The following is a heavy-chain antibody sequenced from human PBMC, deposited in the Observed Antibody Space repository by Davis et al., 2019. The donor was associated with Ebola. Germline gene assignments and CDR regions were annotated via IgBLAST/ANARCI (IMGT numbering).Heavy chain of an antibody. CDR1: GYTFTRFA. D-gene: IGHD4-17*01. Sequence: AASVKVSCKASGYTFTRFAIHWVRQAPGQRLEWMGWINAGNGNTIYSQNFQGRVTITRDTSESPVYMELSSLSSEDTAVYYCAGNSVTTRLDYYGMDVWGQGTTVTVSS. CDR2: INAGNGNT. J-gene: IGHJ6*02. CDR3: AGNSVTTRLDYYGMDV. V-gene: IGHV1-3*01.